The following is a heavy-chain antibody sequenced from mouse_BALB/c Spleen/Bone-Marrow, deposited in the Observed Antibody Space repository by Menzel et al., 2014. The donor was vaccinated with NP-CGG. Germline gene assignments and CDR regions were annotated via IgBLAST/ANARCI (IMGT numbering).Heavy chain of an antibody. V-gene: IGHV1S137*01. Sequence: QVQLQQSGAELVRPGVSVKISCKGSGYTFXDHTMHWVKQSHAKSLEWIGVISTYYGDASYNQKFKGKATMTVDKSSSTAYMELARLTSEDSAIYYCARVITTGYYGMDYWGQGTSVTVSS. J-gene: IGHJ4*01. CDR2: ISTYYGDA. D-gene: IGHD2-4*01. CDR1: GYTFXDHT. CDR3: ARVITTGYYGMDY.